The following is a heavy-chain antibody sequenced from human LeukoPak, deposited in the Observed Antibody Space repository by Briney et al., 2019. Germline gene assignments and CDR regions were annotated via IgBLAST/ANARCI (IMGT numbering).Heavy chain of an antibody. J-gene: IGHJ4*02. Sequence: PGGSLRLSCAASGFTFSSYSMNWVRQAPGKGLEWVSSISSSSSYIYCADSVKGRFTISRDNAKNSLYLQMNSLRAEDTAVYYCARSPVAGTDYFDYWGQGTLVTVSS. CDR1: GFTFSSYS. CDR2: ISSSSSYI. V-gene: IGHV3-21*01. D-gene: IGHD6-19*01. CDR3: ARSPVAGTDYFDY.